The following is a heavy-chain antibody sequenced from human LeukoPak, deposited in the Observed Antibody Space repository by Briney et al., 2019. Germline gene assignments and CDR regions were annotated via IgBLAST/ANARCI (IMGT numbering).Heavy chain of an antibody. CDR3: ARETPPRSYCGGDCRDY. J-gene: IGHJ4*02. CDR2: ISAYNGNT. V-gene: IGHV1-18*01. D-gene: IGHD2-21*02. CDR1: GYTFTSYG. Sequence: ASVKVSCKASGYTFTSYGISWVRQAPGQGLEWMGWISAYNGNTNYAQKLQGRVTMTTDTSTSTAYMELRSLRSDDTAVYCCARETPPRSYCGGDCRDYWGQGTLVTVSS.